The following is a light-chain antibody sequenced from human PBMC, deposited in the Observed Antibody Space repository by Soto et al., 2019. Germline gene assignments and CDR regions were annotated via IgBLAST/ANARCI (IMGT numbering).Light chain of an antibody. CDR2: GAS. CDR3: QQYNNWPTWT. Sequence: EMILTQSPATLSLSPGERATLSCKTSQGISSNLAWYQQKPGQAPRLLIYGASTRATGIPARFSGSGSGTEFTLTISSLQSEDFAVYYCQQYNNWPTWTFGQGTKVEIK. CDR1: QGISSN. V-gene: IGKV3-15*01. J-gene: IGKJ1*01.